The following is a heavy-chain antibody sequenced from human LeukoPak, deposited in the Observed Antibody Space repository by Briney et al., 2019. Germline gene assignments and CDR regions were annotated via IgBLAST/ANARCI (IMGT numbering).Heavy chain of an antibody. J-gene: IGHJ6*03. D-gene: IGHD3-10*01. V-gene: IGHV4-61*02. CDR2: IYTSGST. Sequence: SETLSLTCTVSGGSISSGSYYWSWIRQPAGKGLEWIGRIYTSGSTNYNPSLKSRVTISVDTSKNQFSLKLSSVTAADTAVYYCARSLLWFGEPYMSGRYYYYYMDVWGKGTTVTVSS. CDR1: GGSISSGSYY. CDR3: ARSLLWFGEPYMSGRYYYYYMDV.